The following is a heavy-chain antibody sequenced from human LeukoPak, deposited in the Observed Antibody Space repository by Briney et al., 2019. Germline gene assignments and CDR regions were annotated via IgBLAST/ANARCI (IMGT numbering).Heavy chain of an antibody. D-gene: IGHD4-17*01. V-gene: IGHV1-69*04. CDR2: MIPILGIA. CDR3: ARSGGTVTTSSWFNP. J-gene: IGHJ5*02. CDR1: GGTFSSYA. Sequence: SVKVSCKASGGTFSSYAISWVRQAPRQGLEWMGRMIPILGIANYAQKFQGRVTITADKSTSTAYMELSSLRSEDTAVYYCARSGGTVTTSSWFNPWGQGTLVTVSS.